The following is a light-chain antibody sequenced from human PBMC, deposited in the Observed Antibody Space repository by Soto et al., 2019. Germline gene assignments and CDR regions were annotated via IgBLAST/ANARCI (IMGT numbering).Light chain of an antibody. CDR3: QPSFRYYP. J-gene: IGKJ1*01. CDR1: QSIGSW. V-gene: IGKV1-5*01. CDR2: DAS. Sequence: DIQVTQSPSPLSASVGDRVTITCRASQSIGSWLAWYQQKPGKAPRLLIYDASSLESGVPSRFSGSGSGTEFTLTINSLQPDDFATYYSQPSFRYYPFGQGTKVDI.